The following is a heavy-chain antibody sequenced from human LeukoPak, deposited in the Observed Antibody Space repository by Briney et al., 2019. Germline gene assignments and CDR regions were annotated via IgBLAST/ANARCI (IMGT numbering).Heavy chain of an antibody. J-gene: IGHJ4*02. D-gene: IGHD1-26*01. CDR2: IIPIFGTA. CDR3: ARGPGPSGGPFDD. V-gene: IGHV1-69*13. CDR1: GGTFSSYA. Sequence: SVKVSCQASGGTFSSYAFSWVRQAPGQGLEWMGGIIPIFGTANYAQKFQGRVTITADESTSTASMELSSLRSEDTAVYYCARGPGPSGGPFDDWGQGTLVTVSS.